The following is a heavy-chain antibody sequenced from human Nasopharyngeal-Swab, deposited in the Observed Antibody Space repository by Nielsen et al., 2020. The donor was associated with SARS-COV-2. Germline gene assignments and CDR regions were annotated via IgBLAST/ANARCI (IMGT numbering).Heavy chain of an antibody. CDR2: MNPNSGNT. Sequence: ASVKVSCKASGYTFTSYDINWVRQATGQGLVWMGWMNPNSGNTGYAQKFQGRVTMTRNTSISTAYMELSSLRSEDTAVYYCARPGEIYYYGSGSPNYFDYWGQGTLVTVSS. CDR3: ARPGEIYYYGSGSPNYFDY. V-gene: IGHV1-8*01. CDR1: GYTFTSYD. J-gene: IGHJ4*02. D-gene: IGHD3-10*01.